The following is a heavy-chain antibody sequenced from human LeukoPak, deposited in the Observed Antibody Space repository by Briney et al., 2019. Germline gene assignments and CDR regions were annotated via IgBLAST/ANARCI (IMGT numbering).Heavy chain of an antibody. D-gene: IGHD2-15*01. CDR3: ASDSGYCSGGSCYSLYYFDY. J-gene: IGHJ4*02. CDR1: GGSISSGSYY. V-gene: IGHV4-61*02. Sequence: SQTLSLTCTVSGGSISSGSYYWSWIRQPAGKGLEWIGRIYTSGSTNYNPSLKSRVTISVDTSKNQFSLKLSSVTAADTAVYYCASDSGYCSGGSCYSLYYFDYWGRGTLVTVSS. CDR2: IYTSGST.